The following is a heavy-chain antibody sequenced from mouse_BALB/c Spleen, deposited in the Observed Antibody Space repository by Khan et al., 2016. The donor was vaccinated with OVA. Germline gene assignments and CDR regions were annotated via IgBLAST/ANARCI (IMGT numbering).Heavy chain of an antibody. J-gene: IGHJ3*01. CDR1: GYSITSDYA. Sequence: VQRKEAGPGLVKPSQSLSRTCTVTGYSITSDYAWNWLRQFPGNKLEWMGYISYSGSTSYNPSLKSRISITRVTPKSQFFLQLNSVTTEDTATYDCARGFTYWGQGTLVTVSA. CDR3: ARGFTY. V-gene: IGHV3-2*02. CDR2: ISYSGST.